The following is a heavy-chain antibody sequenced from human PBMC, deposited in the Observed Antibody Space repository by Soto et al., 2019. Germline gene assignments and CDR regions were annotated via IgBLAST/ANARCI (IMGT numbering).Heavy chain of an antibody. D-gene: IGHD3-3*01. CDR1: GGSISSSSYY. CDR3: ARQNPEWSGYYVFDY. CDR2: ISYSGNT. V-gene: IGHV4-39*01. Sequence: QLQLQESGPGLVKPSETLSLTCTVSGGSISSSSYYWGWIRQPPGKGLEWIGTISYSGNTYYNPSLKSRVTISVGTPKTQFALRLSSGTAPDTAVYYCARQNPEWSGYYVFDYWGQGTLVTVSS. J-gene: IGHJ4*02.